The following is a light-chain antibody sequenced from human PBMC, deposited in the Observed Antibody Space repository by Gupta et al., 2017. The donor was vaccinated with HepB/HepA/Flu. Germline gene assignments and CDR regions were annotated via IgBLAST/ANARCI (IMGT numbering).Light chain of an antibody. CDR2: DNY. CDR3: QSYDTHLRTAS. V-gene: IGLV1-40*01. CDR1: NSNIGAGYD. J-gene: IGLJ2*01. Sequence: QSVLTQPPSVSGAPGQMVTISCTGTNSNIGAGYDVHWYQHLPGTAPKLLIFDNYNRPSGVPDRFSGSKSGTSASLAISGLQADDEADDYCQSYDTHLRTASFGGGTKLTVL.